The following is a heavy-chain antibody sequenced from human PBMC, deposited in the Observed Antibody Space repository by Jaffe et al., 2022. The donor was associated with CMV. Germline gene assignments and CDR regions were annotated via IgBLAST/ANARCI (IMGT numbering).Heavy chain of an antibody. CDR3: TRLLGAAASSSPLY. V-gene: IGHV3-49*03. J-gene: IGHJ4*02. CDR2: IRTKPYGGTT. CDR1: GFTLGDYA. D-gene: IGHD6-13*01. Sequence: EVQLVESGGGLVEPGRSLRLSCTTSGFTLGDYAMAWFRQAPGKGLEWVGFIRTKPYGGTTDYVASVRGRFTISRDDSKGIAYLQMNSLKTDDTAVYYCTRLLGAAASSSPLYWGQGTLVTVSS.